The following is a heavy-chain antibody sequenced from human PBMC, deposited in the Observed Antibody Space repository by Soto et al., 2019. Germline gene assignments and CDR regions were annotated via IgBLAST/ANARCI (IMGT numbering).Heavy chain of an antibody. CDR1: GDSISSGDYY. D-gene: IGHD3-22*01. CDR3: ARAPTNYYDSSGYYYFDY. CDR2: IYYSGST. Sequence: PSETPSLTCTVCGDSISSGDYYWSWIRQPPGKGLEWIGYIYYSGSTYYNPSLKSRVTISVDTSKNQFSLKLSSVTAADTAVYYCARAPTNYYDSSGYYYFDYWGQGTLVTVSS. J-gene: IGHJ4*02. V-gene: IGHV4-30-4*01.